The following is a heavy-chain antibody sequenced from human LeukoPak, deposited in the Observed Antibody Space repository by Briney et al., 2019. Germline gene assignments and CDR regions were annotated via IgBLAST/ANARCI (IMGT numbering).Heavy chain of an antibody. V-gene: IGHV3-30*02. D-gene: IGHD6-6*01. J-gene: IGHJ4*02. CDR2: IRSDGSEK. CDR3: AKGSSYSFDY. CDR1: GFTFSGYG. Sequence: GGSLRLSCAASGFTFSGYGMNWVRQAPGKGLEWVSFIRSDGSEKSYADSVKGRFTISRDNSKNTLYLQMNSLRAEDTAVYYCAKGSSYSFDYWGQGTLVTVSS.